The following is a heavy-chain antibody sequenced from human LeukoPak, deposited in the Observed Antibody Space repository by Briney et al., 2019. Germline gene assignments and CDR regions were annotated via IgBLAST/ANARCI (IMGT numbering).Heavy chain of an antibody. CDR1: GFTVSSNY. D-gene: IGHD6-13*01. J-gene: IGHJ2*01. CDR3: ARFAAAGVVHFEL. CDR2: IKQDGSEK. Sequence: GGSLRLSCAASGFTVSSNYMSWVRQAPGKGLEWVANIKQDGSEKYYVDSVKGRFTISRDNAKNSLHLQMNSLRVEDTAVYYCARFAAAGVVHFELWGRGTLVTVSS. V-gene: IGHV3-7*03.